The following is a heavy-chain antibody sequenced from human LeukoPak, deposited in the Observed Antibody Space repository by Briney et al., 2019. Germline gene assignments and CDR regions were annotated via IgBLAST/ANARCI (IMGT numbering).Heavy chain of an antibody. CDR1: GDSVSSNSAA. Sequence: QTLSLTCAISGDSVSSNSAAWDWIRQSPSRVLEWLGRTYYRSKWFYDYAVSVKSRITINPDTSKNQFSLLLNSVTPEDTAVCYCTRDSGLGNDAFDVWGQGTMVTVSS. V-gene: IGHV6-1*01. CDR2: TYYRSKWFY. CDR3: TRDSGLGNDAFDV. J-gene: IGHJ3*01. D-gene: IGHD3-10*01.